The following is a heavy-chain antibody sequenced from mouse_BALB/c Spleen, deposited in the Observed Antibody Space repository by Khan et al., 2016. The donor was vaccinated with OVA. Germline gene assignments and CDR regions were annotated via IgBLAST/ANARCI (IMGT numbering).Heavy chain of an antibody. V-gene: IGHV1-7*01. Sequence: QVQLKESGAELAKPGASVKMSCKASGYTFTTYWMHWVKQRPGQGLEWIGYINPTSGYTDYNDKFKDRATLSADKSSSPAYLQLNSLTSEDSAVYYCTGDSVDYWGQGTTLTVSS. CDR3: TGDSVDY. CDR2: INPTSGYT. J-gene: IGHJ2*01. CDR1: GYTFTTYW.